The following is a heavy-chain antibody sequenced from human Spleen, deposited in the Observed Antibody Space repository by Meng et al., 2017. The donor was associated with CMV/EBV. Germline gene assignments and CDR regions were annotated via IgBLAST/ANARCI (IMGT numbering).Heavy chain of an antibody. V-gene: IGHV1-46*01. CDR1: YTFTSYY. CDR2: INPSGGST. CDR3: ARDLTYTGYSYGLAWFDP. D-gene: IGHD5-18*01. Sequence: YTFTSYYMHWVRQAPGQGLEWMGIINPSGGSTDYAQKFQGRVTMTTDTSTSTAYMELRSLRSDDTAVYYCARDLTYTGYSYGLAWFDPWGQGTLVTVSS. J-gene: IGHJ5*02.